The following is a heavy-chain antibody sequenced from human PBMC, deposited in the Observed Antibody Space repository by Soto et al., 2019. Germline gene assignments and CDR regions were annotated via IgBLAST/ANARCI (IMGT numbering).Heavy chain of an antibody. Sequence: QVQLQESGPGLVKPSGTLSLTCAVSGGSISSSNWWSWVRQPPGKGLEWIGEIYHSGSTNYNPSLKSRVTFSVDKSTNQFSLKRSSVTAADTAVYYCARSPDSSGYYPRWYYYGMDVWGQGTTVTVSS. D-gene: IGHD3-22*01. CDR3: ARSPDSSGYYPRWYYYGMDV. CDR1: GGSISSSNW. CDR2: IYHSGST. J-gene: IGHJ6*02. V-gene: IGHV4-4*02.